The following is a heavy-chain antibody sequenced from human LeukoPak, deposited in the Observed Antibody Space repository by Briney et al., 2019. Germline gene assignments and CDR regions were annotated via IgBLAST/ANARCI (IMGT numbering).Heavy chain of an antibody. J-gene: IGHJ5*02. Sequence: GGSLRLSCAASGFTFSSFWMSWVRQAPGKGLEWVANINQDGSGKYFVDSVKGRFTISRDNAKNSLYLQMNSLRAEDTAVYYCARGVSGEPWGQGTLVTVSS. CDR2: INQDGSGK. CDR1: GFTFSSFW. D-gene: IGHD1-14*01. CDR3: ARGVSGEP. V-gene: IGHV3-7*01.